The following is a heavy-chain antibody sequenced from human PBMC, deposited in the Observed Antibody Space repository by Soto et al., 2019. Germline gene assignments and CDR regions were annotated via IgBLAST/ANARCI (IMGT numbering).Heavy chain of an antibody. D-gene: IGHD6-19*01. V-gene: IGHV4-4*02. CDR3: ARSFGWYAMDC. CDR2: ISHSGSV. Sequence: QVLLQESGPGLVQPSGTLSLSCAVSGSSISSHSFWGWVRQPPGKGLEWIGDISHSGSVNFTPSLQSRVTISMDKSKNQFSLKLNSVTAADTAVYYCARSFGWYAMDCWGQGTLVIVSS. J-gene: IGHJ4*02. CDR1: GSSISSHSF.